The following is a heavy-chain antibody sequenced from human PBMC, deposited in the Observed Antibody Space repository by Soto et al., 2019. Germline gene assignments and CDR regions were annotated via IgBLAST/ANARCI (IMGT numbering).Heavy chain of an antibody. J-gene: IGHJ4*02. CDR3: ARRGAVTVSPFDY. Sequence: QLQLQESGPGLVQPSETLSLTCTVSGGSISSSSYYCGWVRQPPGKGLAWIGTIYYSGSTYYNPCLHSRVTISVDRSKNQFSLSLNSVTAADTAVYYWARRGAVTVSPFDYWGQGTLVTVSS. CDR2: IYYSGST. CDR1: GGSISSSSYY. D-gene: IGHD6-19*01. V-gene: IGHV4-39*01.